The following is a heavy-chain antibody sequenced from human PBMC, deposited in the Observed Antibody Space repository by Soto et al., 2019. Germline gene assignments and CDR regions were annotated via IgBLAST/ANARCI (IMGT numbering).Heavy chain of an antibody. V-gene: IGHV1-69*01. D-gene: IGHD1-26*01. CDR3: ARDGGRHSGGIDY. CDR1: GGTFSSYS. Sequence: QVQLVQSGAEVKKPGSSVKVSCKASGGTFSSYSINWVRQAPGQGLEWMGEIIPIFGTANYAQKFQGRGTITADESTSTDYMELSSLRSEDTAVYYCARDGGRHSGGIDYWGQGPLVTVSS. J-gene: IGHJ4*02. CDR2: IIPIFGTA.